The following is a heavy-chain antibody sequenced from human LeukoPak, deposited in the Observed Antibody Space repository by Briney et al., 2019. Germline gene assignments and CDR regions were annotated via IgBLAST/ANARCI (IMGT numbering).Heavy chain of an antibody. V-gene: IGHV4-59*08. D-gene: IGHD6-19*01. CDR1: GGSISSYY. CDR2: NYRSGII. Sequence: SETLSLTCTVSGGSISSYYWSWIRQPPGKGLEFIAYNYRSGIINYNPSLQSRVTMSVDTSENRFSLNLSSMTAADTAVYYCARRQTFADSTAWYDTFDIWGHGTMVTVSS. J-gene: IGHJ3*02. CDR3: ARRQTFADSTAWYDTFDI.